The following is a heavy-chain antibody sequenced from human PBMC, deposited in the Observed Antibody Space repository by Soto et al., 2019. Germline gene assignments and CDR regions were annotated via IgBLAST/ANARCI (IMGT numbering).Heavy chain of an antibody. CDR1: GGTFSSYA. V-gene: IGHV1-69*13. J-gene: IGHJ6*02. Sequence: SVKVSCKASGGTFSSYAISWVRQAPGQGLEWMGGIIPIFGTANYAQKFQGRVTITADESTSTAYMELSSLRSEDTAVYYCATVYSDVYYYYGMDVWGQGTTVTVSS. CDR2: IIPIFGTA. CDR3: ATVYSDVYYYYGMDV. D-gene: IGHD6-13*01.